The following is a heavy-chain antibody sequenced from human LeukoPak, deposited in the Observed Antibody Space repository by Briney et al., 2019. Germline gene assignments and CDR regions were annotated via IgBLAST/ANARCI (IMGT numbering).Heavy chain of an antibody. J-gene: IGHJ5*02. Sequence: PGGSLRLSCAASGFTVSNNYMRWVRQAPGKGLEWVSLIYSNVRTDYTDSVKGRFSISRDYSKNTMYLQMNSLRAEDTAMYYCARDVGPWGQGTLVTASS. CDR3: ARDVGP. CDR1: GFTVSNNY. D-gene: IGHD2-15*01. CDR2: IYSNVRT. V-gene: IGHV3-53*01.